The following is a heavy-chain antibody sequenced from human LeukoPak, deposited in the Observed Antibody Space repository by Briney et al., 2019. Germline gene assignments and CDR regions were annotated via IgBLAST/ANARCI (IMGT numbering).Heavy chain of an antibody. CDR3: AKGDVQLWSLFCY. CDR1: GFTVSNNY. Sequence: GGSLRLSCAASGFTVSNNYMSWVRQAPGKGLEWVSVIYSGGSTYYADSVKGRFTISRDNSKNTLYLQMNSLRAEDTAVYYCAKGDVQLWSLFCYWGQGTLVTVSS. D-gene: IGHD5-18*01. J-gene: IGHJ4*02. CDR2: IYSGGST. V-gene: IGHV3-53*01.